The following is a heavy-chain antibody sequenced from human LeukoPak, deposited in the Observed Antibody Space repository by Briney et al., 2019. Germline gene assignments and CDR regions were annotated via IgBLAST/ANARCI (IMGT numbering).Heavy chain of an antibody. D-gene: IGHD6-13*01. Sequence: PGRSLRLSCAASGFTFSIYGIHWVRQAPGKGLEWVAVIWPDGSNKYYADSVKGRFTISRDNAKKSLFLQMNSLRAEDTAVYYCATSSSHTFDYWGQGTLVTVSS. CDR1: GFTFSIYG. V-gene: IGHV3-33*03. CDR2: IWPDGSNK. J-gene: IGHJ4*02. CDR3: ATSSSHTFDY.